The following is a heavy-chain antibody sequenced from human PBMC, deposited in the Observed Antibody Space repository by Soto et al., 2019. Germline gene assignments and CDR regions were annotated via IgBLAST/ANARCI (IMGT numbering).Heavy chain of an antibody. CDR2: IYYSGST. V-gene: IGHV4-59*01. CDR3: ARVEITMVRGVPRWFDP. Sequence: SETLSLTCTVSGGSISSYYWSWIRQPPGKGLEWIGYIYYSGSTNYNPSLKSRVTISVDTSKNQFSLKLSSVTAADTAVYYCARVEITMVRGVPRWFDPWGQGTLVTVSS. J-gene: IGHJ5*02. CDR1: GGSISSYY. D-gene: IGHD3-10*01.